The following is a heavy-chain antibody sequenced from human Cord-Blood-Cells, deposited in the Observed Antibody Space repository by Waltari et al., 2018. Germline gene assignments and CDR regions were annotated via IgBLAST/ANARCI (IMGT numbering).Heavy chain of an antibody. D-gene: IGHD5-12*01. V-gene: IGHV4-31*03. CDR2: IYYSGST. J-gene: IGHJ4*02. CDR1: GGSISSGGYS. Sequence: QVQLQESGPGLVKPSQTLSLTCTFSGGSISSGGYSWSWIRQHPGKGLEWIGYIYYSGSTYYNPSLKSRVTISVDTSKNQFSLKLSSVTAADTAVYYCARDRGDGYNDYWGQGTLVTVSS. CDR3: ARDRGDGYNDY.